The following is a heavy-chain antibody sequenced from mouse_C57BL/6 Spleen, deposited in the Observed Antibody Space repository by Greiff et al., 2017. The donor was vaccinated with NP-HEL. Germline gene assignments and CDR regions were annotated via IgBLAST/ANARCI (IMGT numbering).Heavy chain of an antibody. CDR1: GFTFSDYG. CDR3: ARQYYGTSSRYFDV. Sequence: EVHLVESGGGLVKPGGSLKLSCAASGFTFSDYGMHWVRQAPEKGLEWVAYISSGSSTIYYADTVKGRFTISRDNAKNTLFLQMTSLRSEDTAMYYCARQYYGTSSRYFDVWGTGTTVTVSS. J-gene: IGHJ1*03. CDR2: ISSGSSTI. V-gene: IGHV5-17*01. D-gene: IGHD1-1*01.